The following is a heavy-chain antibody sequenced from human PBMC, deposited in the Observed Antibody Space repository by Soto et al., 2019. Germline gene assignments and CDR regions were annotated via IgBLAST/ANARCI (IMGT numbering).Heavy chain of an antibody. Sequence: EVQLVESGGGLVQPGRSLRLSCAASGFPFESYAMHWVRQAPGKGLEWVAGLKWNGDNVGYADSVRGRFTISRDNAEKSVYLQMNSLRAEDTAFYYCTKDAGHCGGVACFFDTWGQGTLVTVSS. V-gene: IGHV3-9*01. CDR1: GFPFESYA. D-gene: IGHD2-21*01. J-gene: IGHJ4*02. CDR3: TKDAGHCGGVACFFDT. CDR2: LKWNGDNV.